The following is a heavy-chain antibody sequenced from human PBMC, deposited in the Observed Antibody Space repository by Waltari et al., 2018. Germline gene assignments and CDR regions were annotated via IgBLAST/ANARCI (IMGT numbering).Heavy chain of an antibody. CDR2: INSDGSST. J-gene: IGHJ3*01. V-gene: IGHV3-74*01. CDR1: GFTSSNYW. CDR3: ARAILITFGGGSAFDV. D-gene: IGHD3-16*01. Sequence: EVQLVEAGGGLVQPGGPLRLSCEASGFTSSNYWMHWVRQAPGEGPIWVARINSDGSSTRYSDSVKGRFTISRDSAKNTVFLQMNSLRAEDTAVYYCARAILITFGGGSAFDVWGQGTMVTVSS.